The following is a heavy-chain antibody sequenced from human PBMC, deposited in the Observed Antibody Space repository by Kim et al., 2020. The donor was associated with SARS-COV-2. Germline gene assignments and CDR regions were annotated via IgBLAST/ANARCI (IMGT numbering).Heavy chain of an antibody. Sequence: SETLSLSCAVYGGSFSGYYWSWIRQPPGKGLEWIGEINHSGSTNYNPSLKSRVTISVDTSKNQFSLKLSSVTAADTAVYYCARTGYYYGSGSYRYRNDDYWGQGTLVTVSS. V-gene: IGHV4-34*01. CDR2: INHSGST. D-gene: IGHD3-10*01. CDR1: GGSFSGYY. J-gene: IGHJ4*02. CDR3: ARTGYYYGSGSYRYRNDDY.